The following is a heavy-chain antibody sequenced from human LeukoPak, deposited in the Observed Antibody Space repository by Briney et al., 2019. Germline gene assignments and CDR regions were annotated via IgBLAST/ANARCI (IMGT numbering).Heavy chain of an antibody. CDR3: ARLQTYYDSSGSFDY. CDR2: IYSGGST. Sequence: GGSLRLSCAASGFTVSSNYMSWVRQAPGKGLEWVSGIYSGGSTYYADSVKGRFTISRDNSKNTLYLQMNSLRAEDTAVYYCARLQTYYDSSGSFDYWGQGTLVTVSS. D-gene: IGHD3-22*01. CDR1: GFTVSSNY. J-gene: IGHJ4*02. V-gene: IGHV3-53*01.